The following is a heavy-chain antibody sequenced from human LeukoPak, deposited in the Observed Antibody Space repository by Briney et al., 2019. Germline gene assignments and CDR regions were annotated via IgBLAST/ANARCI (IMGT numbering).Heavy chain of an antibody. CDR2: ISGSGDST. CDR3: AKDSAFYYIDV. CDR1: GFTFSNYA. J-gene: IGHJ6*03. V-gene: IGHV3-23*01. D-gene: IGHD3-10*01. Sequence: GGSLRLSCAASGFTFSNYAMRWVRQAPGKGLEWVSGISGSGDSTYYADSVKGRSTISRDNSKNTLYLQMNSLKGDDTAVYYCAKDSAFYYIDVWGKGTTVIISS.